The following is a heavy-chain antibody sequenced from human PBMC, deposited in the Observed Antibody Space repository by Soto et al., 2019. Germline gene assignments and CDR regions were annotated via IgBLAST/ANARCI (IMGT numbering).Heavy chain of an antibody. V-gene: IGHV4-34*01. D-gene: IGHD3-3*01. Sequence: SETLSLTCAVYGGSFSGYYWSWIRQPPGKGLEWIGEINHSGSTNYNPSLKSRVTTSVDTSKNQFSLKLSSVTAADTAVYYCARGSLYYDFWSGHRQHNWFDPWGQGTLVTVSS. J-gene: IGHJ5*02. CDR1: GGSFSGYY. CDR3: ARGSLYYDFWSGHRQHNWFDP. CDR2: INHSGST.